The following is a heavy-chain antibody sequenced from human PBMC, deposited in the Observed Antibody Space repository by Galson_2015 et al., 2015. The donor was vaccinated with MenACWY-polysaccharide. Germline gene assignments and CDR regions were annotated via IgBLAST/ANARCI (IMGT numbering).Heavy chain of an antibody. D-gene: IGHD3-22*01. CDR2: INPNSGGT. CDR3: ARGGSAYDYDY. J-gene: IGHJ4*02. CDR1: GYTFTDYY. V-gene: IGHV1-2*06. Sequence: SVKVSCKASGYTFTDYYIHWVRQAPGQGLEWMGRINPNSGGTNFAQKFQDRVTMTRDTSISTAYMELSRLRSDDTALYYCARGGSAYDYDYWGQGTLVTVS.